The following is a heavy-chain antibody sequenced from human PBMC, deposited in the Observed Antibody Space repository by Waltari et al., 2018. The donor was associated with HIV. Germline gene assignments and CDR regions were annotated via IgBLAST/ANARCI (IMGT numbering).Heavy chain of an antibody. V-gene: IGHV1-69*12. CDR1: GGPFSTYV. D-gene: IGHD2-2*01. CDR2: IIPILGTA. J-gene: IGHJ6*02. CDR3: AREKAVVVPAAMGPYYYGMDV. Sequence: QVQLVQSGAEVKKPGSSVKVSCKASGGPFSTYVISWLRQAPGQGLEWMGGIIPILGTANYAQKFQGRVTITADESTSTAYMELSSLRSADTAVYYCAREKAVVVPAAMGPYYYGMDVWGQGTTVTVSS.